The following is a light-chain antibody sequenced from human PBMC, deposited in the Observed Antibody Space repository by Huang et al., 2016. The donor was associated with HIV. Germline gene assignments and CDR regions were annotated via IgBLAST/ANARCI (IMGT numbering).Light chain of an antibody. CDR2: AAS. CDR3: QQYNDFRST. J-gene: IGKJ3*01. Sequence: ETVMTQSPVTLSVSPGDRASLSCRSSQIVSSHLAWYQQKPGQAPRLLIYAASTRATGVPAKFRGSGAWTEFTLTISTLQSEDSAVYYCQQYNDFRSTFGPGTRVEIK. V-gene: IGKV3-15*01. CDR1: QIVSSH.